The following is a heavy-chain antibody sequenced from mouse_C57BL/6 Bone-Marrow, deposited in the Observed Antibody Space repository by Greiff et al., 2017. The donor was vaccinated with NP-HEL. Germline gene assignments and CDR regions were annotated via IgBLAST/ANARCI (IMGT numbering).Heavy chain of an antibody. V-gene: IGHV1-50*01. CDR3: AREPHSSYFDY. Sequence: VQLQQPGAELVKPGASVKLSCKASGYTFTSYWMQWVKQRPGQGLEWIGEIDPSDGSTNYNEKFKGKATLTVDTSSSTAYMQLSSLTSEDTAVYYWAREPHSSYFDYWGQGTTLTVSS. CDR2: IDPSDGST. D-gene: IGHD1-1*01. CDR1: GYTFTSYW. J-gene: IGHJ2*01.